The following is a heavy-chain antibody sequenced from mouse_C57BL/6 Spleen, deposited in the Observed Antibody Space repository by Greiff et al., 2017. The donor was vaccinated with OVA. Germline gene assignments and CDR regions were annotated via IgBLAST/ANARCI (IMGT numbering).Heavy chain of an antibody. CDR2: INPNNGGT. CDR3: ARIDSSGYGYYAMDY. V-gene: IGHV1-26*01. J-gene: IGHJ4*01. D-gene: IGHD3-2*02. Sequence: VQLQQSGPELVKPGASVKISCKASGYTFTDYYMNWVKQSHGKSLEWIGDINPNNGGTSYNQKFKGKATLTVDKSSSTAYMELRSLTSEDSAVYYCARIDSSGYGYYAMDYWGQGTSVTVSS. CDR1: GYTFTDYY.